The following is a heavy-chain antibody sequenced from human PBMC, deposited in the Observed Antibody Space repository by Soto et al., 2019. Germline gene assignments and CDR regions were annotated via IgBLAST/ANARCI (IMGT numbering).Heavy chain of an antibody. D-gene: IGHD5-12*01. CDR1: GFTFNEYY. Sequence: GGSLRLSCAASGFTFNEYYMNWIRQAPGKGLEWVASISSASIYTFYADSVKGRFTISRDDAKKSLFLQMNSLRAEDTAVYYCARDLSGSYGMDIWGQGTTVTVSS. J-gene: IGHJ6*02. CDR3: ARDLSGSYGMDI. CDR2: ISSASIYT. V-gene: IGHV3-11*05.